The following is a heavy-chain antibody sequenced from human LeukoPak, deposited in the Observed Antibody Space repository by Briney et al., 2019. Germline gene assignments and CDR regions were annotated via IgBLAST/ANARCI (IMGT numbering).Heavy chain of an antibody. J-gene: IGHJ4*03. CDR1: GGYFSAYY. Sequence: SETLSLTCAVYGGYFSAYYWSWIRQSPGKGLQWIAEVNHRGDTNYNPSVKGRVTISVDTSKNQFSLKVTSLTAADTAVYYCARGPTISETGYFDYWGQGTLVTVSS. CDR2: VNHRGDT. V-gene: IGHV4-34*01. CDR3: ARGPTISETGYFDY. D-gene: IGHD3-9*01.